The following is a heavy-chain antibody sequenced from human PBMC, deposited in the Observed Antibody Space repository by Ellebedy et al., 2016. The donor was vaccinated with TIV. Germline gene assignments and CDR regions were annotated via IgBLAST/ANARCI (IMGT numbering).Heavy chain of an antibody. CDR2: ISYHGTYK. V-gene: IGHV3-30*18. J-gene: IGHJ4*02. CDR1: GFTFSKYA. D-gene: IGHD5-24*01. CDR3: AKDQNGPRDDYNYGVAY. Sequence: PGGSLRLSCAASGFTFSKYAMSWVRQTPGKGLEWVAAISYHGTYKYYADSVKGRFSISRDNSRNTLYLQMDSLRPEDTAVYYCAKDQNGPRDDYNYGVAYWGQGTLVTVSS.